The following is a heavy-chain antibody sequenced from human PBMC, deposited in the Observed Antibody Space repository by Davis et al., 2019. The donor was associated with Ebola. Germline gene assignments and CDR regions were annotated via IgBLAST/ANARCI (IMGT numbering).Heavy chain of an antibody. CDR2: INPNSGGT. J-gene: IGHJ4*02. Sequence: ASVKVSCKASGYTFTGYYMHWVRQAPGQGLEWMGRINPNSGGTNYAQKFQGRVTMTRDTSISTAYMELSRLTSEDTAVYYCVRYPPSNWNEFDYWGQGTLVTVSS. CDR1: GYTFTGYY. CDR3: VRYPPSNWNEFDY. V-gene: IGHV1-2*06. D-gene: IGHD1-20*01.